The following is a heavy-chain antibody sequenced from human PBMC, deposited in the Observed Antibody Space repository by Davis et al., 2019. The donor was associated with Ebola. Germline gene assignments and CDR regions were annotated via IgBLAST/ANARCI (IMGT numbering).Heavy chain of an antibody. D-gene: IGHD1-26*01. CDR3: ARDPGSVGATAADY. CDR2: IWYDGSNK. J-gene: IGHJ4*02. CDR1: GFTFSSYG. Sequence: GESLKISCAASGFTFSSYGMHWVRQAPGKGLEWVAVIWYDGSNKYYADSVKGRFTISRDNSKNTLYLQMNSLRAEDTAVYYCARDPGSVGATAADYWGQGTLVTVSS. V-gene: IGHV3-33*01.